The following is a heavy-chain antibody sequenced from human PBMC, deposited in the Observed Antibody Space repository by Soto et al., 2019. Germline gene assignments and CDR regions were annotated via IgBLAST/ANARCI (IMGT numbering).Heavy chain of an antibody. CDR1: GYSISSGHS. CDR2: IFHTGST. J-gene: IGHJ6*02. D-gene: IGHD6-25*01. CDR3: ATLPRLDGMDV. V-gene: IGHV4-38-2*01. Sequence: SESLSLSCAVSGYSISSGHSWGWIRQPPGKGLEWIGSIFHTGSTYYNPSLKSRVTLSVDTSKNQFSLKLSSVTAADTAVYFCATLPRLDGMDVWGQGSTV.